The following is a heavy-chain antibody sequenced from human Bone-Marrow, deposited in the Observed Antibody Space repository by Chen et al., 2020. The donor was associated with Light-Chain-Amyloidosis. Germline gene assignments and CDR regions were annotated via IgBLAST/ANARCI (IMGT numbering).Heavy chain of an antibody. CDR3: ARGGSEIVVVPAAIAPDY. CDR2: MSGDGSLT. D-gene: IGHD2-15*01. V-gene: IGHV3-74*01. J-gene: IGHJ4*02. Sequence: VRQAPGKGLVWVSDMSGDGSLTRSAGSVKGRFTISRDNAKNTLYLQMNSLRAEDTAVYYCARGGSEIVVVPAAIAPDYWGQGTLVTVSS.